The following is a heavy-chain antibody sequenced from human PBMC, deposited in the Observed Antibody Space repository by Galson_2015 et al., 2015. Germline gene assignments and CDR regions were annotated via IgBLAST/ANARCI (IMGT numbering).Heavy chain of an antibody. CDR2: INPNSGGT. J-gene: IGHJ5*02. Sequence: SVKVSCKASGYTFTGYYMHWVRQAPGQGLEWMGWINPNSGGTNYAQKFQGWVTMTRDTSISTAYMELSRLRSDDTAVYYCARDVAYYDILTGYYRSYNWFDPWGQGTLVTVSS. CDR3: ARDVAYYDILTGYYRSYNWFDP. D-gene: IGHD3-9*01. V-gene: IGHV1-2*04. CDR1: GYTFTGYY.